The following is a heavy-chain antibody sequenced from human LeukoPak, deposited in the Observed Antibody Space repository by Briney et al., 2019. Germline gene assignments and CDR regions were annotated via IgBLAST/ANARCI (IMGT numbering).Heavy chain of an antibody. Sequence: GGSLRLSCAASGFTFSSYSMNWVRQAPGKGLEWVSYISSSSSTIYCADSVKGRFTISRDNAKNSLYLQMNSLRAEDTAVYYCARAGAGPRDYYYMDVWGKGTTVTVSS. CDR2: ISSSSSTI. CDR1: GFTFSSYS. V-gene: IGHV3-48*01. CDR3: ARAGAGPRDYYYMDV. D-gene: IGHD3-10*01. J-gene: IGHJ6*03.